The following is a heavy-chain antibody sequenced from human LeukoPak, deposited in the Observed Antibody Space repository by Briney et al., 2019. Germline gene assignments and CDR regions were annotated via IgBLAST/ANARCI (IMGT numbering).Heavy chain of an antibody. CDR3: ARVLGSGSMGYYYYYMDV. CDR1: GGSFSGFY. CDR2: IYTSGST. V-gene: IGHV4-59*10. D-gene: IGHD3-10*01. Sequence: SETLSLTCDVYGGSFSGFYWNWIRQPAGKGLEWIGRIYTSGSTNYNPSLKSRVTISVDTSKNQFSLKLSSVTAADTAVYYCARVLGSGSMGYYYYYMDVWGKGTTVTVSS. J-gene: IGHJ6*03.